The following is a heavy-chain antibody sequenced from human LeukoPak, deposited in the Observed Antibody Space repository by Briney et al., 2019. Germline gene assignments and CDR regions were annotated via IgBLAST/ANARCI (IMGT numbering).Heavy chain of an antibody. D-gene: IGHD2-15*01. CDR3: ARDFGGV. CDR1: GFTFDDYT. CDR2: IYSGGST. J-gene: IGHJ6*02. V-gene: IGHV3-66*01. Sequence: GGSLRLSCAASGFTFDDYTMHWVRQAPGKGLEWVSVIYSGGSTYYADSVKGRFTISRDNSKNTLYLQMNSLRAEDTAVYYCARDFGGVWGQGTTVTVSS.